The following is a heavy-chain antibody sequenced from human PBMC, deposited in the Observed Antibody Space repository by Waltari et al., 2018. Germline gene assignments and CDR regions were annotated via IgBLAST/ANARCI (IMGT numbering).Heavy chain of an antibody. D-gene: IGHD5-12*01. Sequence: QLQLQESGPGLVKPSETLSLTCTVSGGSISSSSYYWGWIRQSPGKGLEWIGSIYYSGGTYYDATLKSRVTISGDTSKNQFALKLSAVTAADTAVYYCARHWKKSGYRFDPWGQGTLVTVSS. J-gene: IGHJ5*02. V-gene: IGHV4-39*01. CDR2: IYYSGGT. CDR3: ARHWKKSGYRFDP. CDR1: GGSISSSSYY.